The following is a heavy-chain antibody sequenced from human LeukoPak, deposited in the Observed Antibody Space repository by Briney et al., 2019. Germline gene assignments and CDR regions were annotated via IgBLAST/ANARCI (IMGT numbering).Heavy chain of an antibody. Sequence: PSETLSLTCTVFGDSVTGYFLNWVRQPPGKGLEWIGYIYYSGSTNYNPSLKSRVTISVDTSKNQFSLKLSSVTAADTAVYYCARDGGYYYGSGSPLPFDYWGQGTLVTVSS. J-gene: IGHJ4*02. V-gene: IGHV4-59*02. CDR1: GDSVTGYF. D-gene: IGHD3-10*01. CDR3: ARDGGYYYGSGSPLPFDY. CDR2: IYYSGST.